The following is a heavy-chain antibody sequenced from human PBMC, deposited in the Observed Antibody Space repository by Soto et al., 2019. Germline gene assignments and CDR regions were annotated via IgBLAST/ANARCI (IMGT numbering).Heavy chain of an antibody. CDR3: ARLLYSWGDPHYFDS. J-gene: IGHJ4*02. D-gene: IGHD3-16*01. CDR2: IYPDDSET. V-gene: IGHV5-51*01. CDR1: GYTFSSNW. Sequence: GESLKISWQASGYTFSSNWIGWVRQMPGKGLEWMGIIYPDDSETRYSPSFQGQVTISADRSFNTAYLQWASLQASDTAIYYCARLLYSWGDPHYFDSWCPGTIVTVS.